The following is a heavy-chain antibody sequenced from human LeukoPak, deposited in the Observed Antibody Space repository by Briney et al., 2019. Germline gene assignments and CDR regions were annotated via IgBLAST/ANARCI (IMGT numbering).Heavy chain of an antibody. J-gene: IGHJ6*02. CDR3: AVSMRGVPGYYYGMDV. D-gene: IGHD3-10*01. CDR1: GGTFSSYA. CDR2: IIPVFGTA. V-gene: IGHV1-69*13. Sequence: SVKVSCKASGGTFSSYAISWVRQAPGQGLEWMGGIIPVFGTANYAQKFQGRVTITADESTSTAYMELRSLRSEDTAVYYCAVSMRGVPGYYYGMDVWGQGTTVTVSS.